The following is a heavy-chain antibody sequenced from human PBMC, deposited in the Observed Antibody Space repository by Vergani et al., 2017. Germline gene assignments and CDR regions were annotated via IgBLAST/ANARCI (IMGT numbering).Heavy chain of an antibody. Sequence: QVQLAESGGGRVPPGRSLRLSCAASGFSFSSPAIHCVRQAPGKGLEWVAVISNDGSKKYYADSVKGRFTISRDNSKNTLDLQMNSLRTQDTAVYYCAKAGSVTSGSLQYNFYMDVWGKGTTVTVS. CDR2: ISNDGSKK. CDR3: AKAGSVTSGSLQYNFYMDV. J-gene: IGHJ6*03. D-gene: IGHD3-10*01. CDR1: GFSFSSPA. V-gene: IGHV3-30*18.